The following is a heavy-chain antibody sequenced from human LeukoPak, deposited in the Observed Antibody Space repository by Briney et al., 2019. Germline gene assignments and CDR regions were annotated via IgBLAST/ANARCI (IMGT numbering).Heavy chain of an antibody. CDR3: ARVTGYEYGMDV. CDR2: IYYSGST. V-gene: IGHV4-59*11. CDR1: GGSISSHY. Sequence: SETLSLTCTVSGGSISSHYWSWIRQPPGKGLEWIGYIYYSGSTNYNPSLKSRVTISVDTSKNQFSLKLSSVTAADTAVYYCARVTGYEYGMDVWGQGTTVTVSS. J-gene: IGHJ6*02.